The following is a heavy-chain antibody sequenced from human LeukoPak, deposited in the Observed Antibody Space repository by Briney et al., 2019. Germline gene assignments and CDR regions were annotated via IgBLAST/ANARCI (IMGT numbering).Heavy chain of an antibody. CDR1: GYTFTSYC. CDR2: INPSGGST. J-gene: IGHJ5*02. Sequence: ASVKVSCKASGYTFTSYCMHWVRQAPGQGLEWMGIINPSGGSTSYAQKFQGRVTMTRDTSTSTVYMELSRLRYEDTAVYYCARDRTISVPGTGWFAPWGQGTLLTLSS. CDR3: ARDRTISVPGTGWFAP. V-gene: IGHV1-46*01. D-gene: IGHD6-19*01.